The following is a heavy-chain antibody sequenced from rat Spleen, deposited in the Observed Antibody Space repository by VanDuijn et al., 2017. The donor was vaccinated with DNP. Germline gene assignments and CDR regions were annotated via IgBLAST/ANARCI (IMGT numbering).Heavy chain of an antibody. V-gene: IGHV5S23*01. J-gene: IGHJ3*01. CDR3: ARPNYGGYEGWFAY. Sequence: EVQLVESGGGLVQPGRSLKLSCAASGFTFSDYYMAWVRQAPTKGLEWVAYITYDGGNTYYRDSVKGRFTISRDNAKSTLYLQMDSLRSEDTATYYCARPNYGGYEGWFAYWGQGTLVTVSS. CDR1: GFTFSDYY. D-gene: IGHD1-11*01. CDR2: ITYDGGNT.